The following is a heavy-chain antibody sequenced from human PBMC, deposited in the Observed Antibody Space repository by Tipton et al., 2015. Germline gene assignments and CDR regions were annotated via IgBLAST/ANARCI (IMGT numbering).Heavy chain of an antibody. CDR1: GYTFTSND. CDR2: ISPYNGNT. J-gene: IGHJ6*02. CDR3: ARDHSYAIVTGHKRISYAMDV. D-gene: IGHD3-9*01. V-gene: IGHV1-18*01. Sequence: QLVQSGPEVKKPGASVKVSCKASGYTFTSNDISWVRQAPGQGLEWMGWISPYNGNTKCAQKFQGRVTMTTDTSTSTAYMELKTLKSDDTAVYYCARDHSYAIVTGHKRISYAMDVWGHGTTVTVSS.